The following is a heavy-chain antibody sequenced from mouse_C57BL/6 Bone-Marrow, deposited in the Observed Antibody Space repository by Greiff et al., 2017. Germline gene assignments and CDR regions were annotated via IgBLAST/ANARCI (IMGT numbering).Heavy chain of an antibody. V-gene: IGHV1-69*01. D-gene: IGHD1-1*01. CDR1: GYTFTSYW. CDR3: ARSHYYGSSSNY. J-gene: IGHJ2*01. CDR2: IDPSDSYT. Sequence: QVQLQQPGAELVMPGASVKLSCKASGYTFTSYWMHWVKQRPGQGLEWIGEIDPSDSYTNYNQKFKGKSTLTVDKSSSTAYMQLSSLTSDDSSVYNCARSHYYGSSSNYWGQGTTLTVSS.